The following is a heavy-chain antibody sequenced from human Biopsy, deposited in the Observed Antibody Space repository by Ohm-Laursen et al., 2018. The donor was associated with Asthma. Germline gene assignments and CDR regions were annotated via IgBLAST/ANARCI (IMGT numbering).Heavy chain of an antibody. CDR3: ARERAGVLGSYNGMDV. D-gene: IGHD2-8*01. CDR2: VTYDGISQ. Sequence: SSLRLSCAAPGFTFSNYGMHWVRQVAGKGLDWVAVVTYDGISQYYAESVKGRFTISRDNSRNTLNLQMNGVRPDDTAVYFCARERAGVLGSYNGMDVWGPGTTVSVSS. CDR1: GFTFSNYG. V-gene: IGHV3-30*03. J-gene: IGHJ6*02.